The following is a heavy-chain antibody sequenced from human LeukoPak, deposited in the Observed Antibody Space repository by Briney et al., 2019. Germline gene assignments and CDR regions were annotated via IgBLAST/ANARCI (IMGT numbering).Heavy chain of an antibody. J-gene: IGHJ4*02. CDR1: GYTFTSYY. Sequence: ASVKVSCKASGYTFTSYYMHWVRQAPGQGLEWMGIINPSGGSTSYAQKFQGRVTITRDTSASTAYMELSSLRSEDTAVYYCAGVVGDSSSWPPFDYWGQGTLVTVSS. CDR3: AGVVGDSSSWPPFDY. V-gene: IGHV1-46*01. CDR2: INPSGGST. D-gene: IGHD6-13*01.